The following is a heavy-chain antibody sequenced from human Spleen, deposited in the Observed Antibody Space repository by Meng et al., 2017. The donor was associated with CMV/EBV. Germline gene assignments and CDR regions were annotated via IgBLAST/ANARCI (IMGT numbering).Heavy chain of an antibody. CDR1: GGSISSSSYY. V-gene: IGHV4-39*07. Sequence: SETLSLTCTVSGGSISSSSYYWGWIRQPPGKGLEWIGSIYYSGSTYYNPSLKSRVTISVDTSKNQFSLKLSSVTAADTAVYYCQAGDSSGYPRFDYWGQGTLVTVSS. J-gene: IGHJ4*02. CDR3: QAGDSSGYPRFDY. D-gene: IGHD3-22*01. CDR2: IYYSGST.